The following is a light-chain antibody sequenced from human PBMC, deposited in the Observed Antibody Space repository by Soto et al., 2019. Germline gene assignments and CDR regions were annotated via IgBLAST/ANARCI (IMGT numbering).Light chain of an antibody. CDR3: SSYAGSGIFA. Sequence: QSALTQPASVSGSPGQSITISCTGTSSDVGSYDLVSWYQQPPGKAPKLMIYEDTKRPSGISTRFSGSKSGNAASLTISGLKAEDGSVYSFSSYAGSGIFAFASGTKLPAL. CDR2: EDT. V-gene: IGLV2-23*01. J-gene: IGLJ1*01. CDR1: SSDVGSYDL.